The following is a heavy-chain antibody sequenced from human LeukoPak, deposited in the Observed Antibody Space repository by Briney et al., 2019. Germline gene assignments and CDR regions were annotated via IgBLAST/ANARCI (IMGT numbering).Heavy chain of an antibody. Sequence: SGTLSLTCAVSGGSISSSNWWSWVRQPPGKGLEWIGEIFHGGSTNYNPSLMSRVTVSVDTSKNQFSLKLSSVTAADTAVYYCARDGRITMVRGPEDYWGQGTLVTVSS. CDR3: ARDGRITMVRGPEDY. V-gene: IGHV4-4*02. CDR1: GGSISSSNW. D-gene: IGHD3-10*01. J-gene: IGHJ4*02. CDR2: IFHGGST.